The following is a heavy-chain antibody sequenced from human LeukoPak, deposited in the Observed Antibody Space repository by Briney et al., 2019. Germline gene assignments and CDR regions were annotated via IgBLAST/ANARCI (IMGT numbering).Heavy chain of an antibody. D-gene: IGHD7-27*01. J-gene: IGHJ6*02. CDR2: IYSGGST. CDR1: GFTASSNY. CDR3: ARDPRAPTNWGHYYYYGMDV. V-gene: IGHV3-66*01. Sequence: GGSLRLSCAASGFTASSNYMSWVRQAPGKGLEWVSVIYSGGSTYYADSVKGRFTISRDNSKNTLYLQMNSLRAEDTAVYYCARDPRAPTNWGHYYYYGMDVWGQGTTVTVSS.